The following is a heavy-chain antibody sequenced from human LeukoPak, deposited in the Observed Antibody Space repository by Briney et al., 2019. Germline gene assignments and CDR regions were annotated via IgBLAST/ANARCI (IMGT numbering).Heavy chain of an antibody. J-gene: IGHJ5*01. CDR2: IHYDGTYT. D-gene: IGHD5-18*01. CDR3: ARGAEGHNYGELDS. Sequence: GGSLRLSCAASGFTFSTYWMHWVRQIPGKGLVWLSRIHYDGTYTTYVDSVRGRFTISRDNTKSTLYLQMNSLRADDTAVYYCARGAEGHNYGELDSWGQGTLVTVS. V-gene: IGHV3-74*01. CDR1: GFTFSTYW.